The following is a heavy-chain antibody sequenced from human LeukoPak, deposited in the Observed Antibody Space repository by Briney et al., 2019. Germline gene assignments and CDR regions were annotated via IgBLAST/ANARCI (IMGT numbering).Heavy chain of an antibody. Sequence: SETLSLTCTVSGGSISSYYWSWIRQPAGKGLEWIGRIYTSGSTNYYPSLKSRVTMSVDTSKNQFSLKLSSVTAADTAVYYCARGYDYGDYSNGMDVWGQGTTVTVSS. CDR3: ARGYDYGDYSNGMDV. J-gene: IGHJ6*02. V-gene: IGHV4-4*07. CDR2: IYTSGST. CDR1: GGSISSYY. D-gene: IGHD4-17*01.